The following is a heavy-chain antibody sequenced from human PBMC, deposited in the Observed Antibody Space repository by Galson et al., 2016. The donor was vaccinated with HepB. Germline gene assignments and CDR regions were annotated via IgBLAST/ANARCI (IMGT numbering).Heavy chain of an antibody. D-gene: IGHD6-13*01. CDR3: ATPITGYRSSWYGSFDY. Sequence: SLRLSCAASGFTVSSNYMSWVRQAPGKGLEWVSVIYSGGSTYYADSVKGRFTISRDNSKNTLYLQMNSLRAEDTAVYYCATPITGYRSSWYGSFDYWGQGTLVTVSS. V-gene: IGHV3-53*01. J-gene: IGHJ4*02. CDR2: IYSGGST. CDR1: GFTVSSNY.